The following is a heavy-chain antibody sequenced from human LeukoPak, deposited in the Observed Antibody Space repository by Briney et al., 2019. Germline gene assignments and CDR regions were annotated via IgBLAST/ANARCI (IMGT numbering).Heavy chain of an antibody. J-gene: IGHJ4*02. CDR2: IGNNGGST. Sequence: PGGSLRLSCAASGFTFSSYAMHWVRQAPGKGLEYVSAIGNNGGSTYYANSVKGRFSISRDNSKNTLYLQMGSLRAEDMAVYYWARSWGPYDILTGYSFDYWGQGALVTVSS. CDR1: GFTFSSYA. D-gene: IGHD3-9*01. V-gene: IGHV3-64*01. CDR3: ARSWGPYDILTGYSFDY.